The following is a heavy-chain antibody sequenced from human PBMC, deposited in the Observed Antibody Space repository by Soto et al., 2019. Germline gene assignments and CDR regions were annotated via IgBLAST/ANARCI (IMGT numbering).Heavy chain of an antibody. Sequence: SETLSLTCTVSGGSISSSSYYWGWIRQPPGKGLEWIGSIYYSGSTFYNPSLKSRVTMSVDTSKNQFSLKLSSVTAADTAVYYCATFYGDYVSHWGQGTLVTVSS. CDR2: IYYSGST. J-gene: IGHJ4*02. V-gene: IGHV4-39*01. CDR3: ATFYGDYVSH. CDR1: GGSISSSSYY. D-gene: IGHD4-17*01.